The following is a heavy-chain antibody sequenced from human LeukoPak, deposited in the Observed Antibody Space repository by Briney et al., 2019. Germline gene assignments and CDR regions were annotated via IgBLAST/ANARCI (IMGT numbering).Heavy chain of an antibody. CDR3: ATLAGSLGSPVTSTRYYFDY. V-gene: IGHV1-69-2*01. CDR2: VDPEDGET. Sequence: RASVKVSCKASGYTFTSYGISRVRQAPGQGLEWMGLVDPEDGETIYAEKFQGRVTITADTSTDTAYMELSSLRSEDTAVYYCATLAGSLGSPVTSTRYYFDYWGQGTLVTVSS. D-gene: IGHD4-17*01. CDR1: GYTFTSYG. J-gene: IGHJ4*02.